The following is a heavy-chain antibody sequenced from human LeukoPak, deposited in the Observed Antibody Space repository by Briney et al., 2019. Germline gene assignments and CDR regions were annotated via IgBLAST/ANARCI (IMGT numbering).Heavy chain of an antibody. Sequence: GGSLRLSCAASGFTFSSYGMHWVRQAPGKGLEWVAVISYDGSNKYYADSVKGRFTISRDNYKNTLYLQMNSLRAEDTAVYYCAKESRAYYDFWSGYYMKSRDYYFDYWGQGTLVTVSS. CDR3: AKESRAYYDFWSGYYMKSRDYYFDY. D-gene: IGHD3-3*01. V-gene: IGHV3-30*18. CDR2: ISYDGSNK. J-gene: IGHJ4*02. CDR1: GFTFSSYG.